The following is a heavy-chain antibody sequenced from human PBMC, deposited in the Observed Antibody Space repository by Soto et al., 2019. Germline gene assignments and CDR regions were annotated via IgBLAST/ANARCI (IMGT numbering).Heavy chain of an antibody. Sequence: SETLSLTCTVSGGSISSYYWSWIRQPPGKGLEWIGYIYYSGSTNYNPSLKSRVTISVDTSKNQFSLKLSSVTAADTAVYYCARRGESGHSSSWYDYWGQGTLVTVSS. CDR2: IYYSGST. J-gene: IGHJ4*02. V-gene: IGHV4-59*01. CDR3: ARRGESGHSSSWYDY. D-gene: IGHD6-13*01. CDR1: GGSISSYY.